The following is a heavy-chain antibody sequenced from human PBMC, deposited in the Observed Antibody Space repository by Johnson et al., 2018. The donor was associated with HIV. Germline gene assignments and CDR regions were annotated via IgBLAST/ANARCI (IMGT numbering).Heavy chain of an antibody. J-gene: IGHJ3*02. CDR3: ARDESSGWYGLGAFDI. V-gene: IGHV3-30*03. Sequence: QVQLVESGGGLVKPGGSLRLSCAASGFTFSDYNMSWIRQAPGKGLEWVAVISYDGSNKYYADSVKGRFTISRDNSKNTLYLQMNSLRAEDTAVYYCARDESSGWYGLGAFDIWGQGTMVTVSS. CDR1: GFTFSDYN. CDR2: ISYDGSNK. D-gene: IGHD6-19*01.